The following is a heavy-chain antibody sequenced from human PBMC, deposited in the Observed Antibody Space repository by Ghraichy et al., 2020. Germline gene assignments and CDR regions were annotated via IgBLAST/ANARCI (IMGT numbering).Heavy chain of an antibody. Sequence: GGSLRLSCAASGFTFSSYAMSWVRQAPGKGLEWVSAISGSGGSTYYADSVKGRFTISRDNSKNTLYLQMNSLRAEDTAVYYCAKYPDLYYYDSSGYYYYWGQGTLVTVSS. D-gene: IGHD3-22*01. CDR2: ISGSGGST. CDR1: GFTFSSYA. V-gene: IGHV3-23*01. CDR3: AKYPDLYYYDSSGYYYY. J-gene: IGHJ4*02.